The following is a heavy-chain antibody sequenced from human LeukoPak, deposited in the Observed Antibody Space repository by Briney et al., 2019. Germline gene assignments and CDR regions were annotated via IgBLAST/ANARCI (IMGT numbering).Heavy chain of an antibody. V-gene: IGHV3-30-3*01. D-gene: IGHD5-24*01. CDR3: ARGVMATISPSDY. Sequence: PGRSLRLSCAASGFTFSSYAMHWVRQAPGKGLEWVAVISYDGSNKYYADSVKGRFTISRDNSKNTVYLEMNSLRAEDTAVYSCARGVMATISPSDYWGQGTLVTVSS. CDR2: ISYDGSNK. J-gene: IGHJ4*02. CDR1: GFTFSSYA.